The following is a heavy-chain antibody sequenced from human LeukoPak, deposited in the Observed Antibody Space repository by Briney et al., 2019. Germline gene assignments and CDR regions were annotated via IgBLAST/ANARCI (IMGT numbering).Heavy chain of an antibody. V-gene: IGHV4-59*01. CDR1: GGSISSYY. CDR2: IYYSGRT. CDR3: ARERRRLISTNYIDY. J-gene: IGHJ4*02. D-gene: IGHD3-3*01. Sequence: SETLSLTCTVSGGSISSYYWSWIRQPPGKGLEWIGYIYYSGRTNYNPSLKSRVTISVDTSKNQFSLKLSSVTAADTAVYYCARERRRLISTNYIDYWGQGTLVSVSS.